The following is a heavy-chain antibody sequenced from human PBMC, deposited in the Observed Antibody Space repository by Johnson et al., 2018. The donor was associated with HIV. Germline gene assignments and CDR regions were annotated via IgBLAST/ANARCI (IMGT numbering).Heavy chain of an antibody. CDR1: GFTFSNAW. Sequence: VQLVESGGGLVKPGGSLRLSCAASGFTFSNAWMNWVRQAPGKGLEWVGRLKSKTDGGTTDYAAPVKGRFTISRDDSHNTAYLQMNSLTTEDTATYYCTKFVGYCSGGGCNTPGDVWGQGTMVTVSS. J-gene: IGHJ3*01. D-gene: IGHD2-15*01. CDR2: LKSKTDGGTT. V-gene: IGHV3-15*01. CDR3: TKFVGYCSGGGCNTPGDV.